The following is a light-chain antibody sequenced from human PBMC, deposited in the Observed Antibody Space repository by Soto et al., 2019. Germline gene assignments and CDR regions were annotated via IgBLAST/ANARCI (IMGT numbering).Light chain of an antibody. CDR1: QSISSW. Sequence: DIQMTQSPSTLSASVGDRVTITCRASQSISSWLAWYQQKPGKAPKLLIYAASSLESGVPSRFSGSGSGTEFPLTISSLQPDDFAPYYCQQYNSYSHTFGQGTKLEIK. CDR3: QQYNSYSHT. V-gene: IGKV1-5*01. CDR2: AAS. J-gene: IGKJ2*01.